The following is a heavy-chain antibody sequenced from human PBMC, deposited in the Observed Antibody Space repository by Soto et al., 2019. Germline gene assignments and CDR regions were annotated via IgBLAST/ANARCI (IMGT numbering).Heavy chain of an antibody. J-gene: IGHJ4*02. Sequence: ASVKVSCKASGYTFTGYYMHWVRQAPGQGLEWMGWINPNSGGTNYAQEFQGWVTMTRDTSISTAYMELSRLRSDDTAVYYCARDARGIAVAENYFDYWGQGTLVTVSS. CDR3: ARDARGIAVAENYFDY. D-gene: IGHD6-19*01. CDR2: INPNSGGT. CDR1: GYTFTGYY. V-gene: IGHV1-2*04.